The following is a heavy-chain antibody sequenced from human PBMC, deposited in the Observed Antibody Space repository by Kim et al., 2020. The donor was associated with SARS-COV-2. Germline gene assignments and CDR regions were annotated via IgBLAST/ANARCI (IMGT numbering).Heavy chain of an antibody. CDR3: ARHGVVVAATGRYAFDI. CDR2: IYYSGST. D-gene: IGHD2-15*01. Sequence: SETLSLTCTVSGGAISSDYWSWIRQPPGKGLEWIGYIYYSGSTNYNPSLKSQVTISVDTSKNQFPLKLSSVTAADTAVYYCARHGVVVAATGRYAFDIWGQGAMVTVSS. J-gene: IGHJ3*02. CDR1: GGAISSDY. V-gene: IGHV4-59*08.